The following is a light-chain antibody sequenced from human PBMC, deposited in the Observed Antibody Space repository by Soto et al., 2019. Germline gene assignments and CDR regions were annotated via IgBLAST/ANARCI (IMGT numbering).Light chain of an antibody. J-gene: IGLJ2*01. V-gene: IGLV2-14*03. CDR1: SSDVGGYNY. CDR3: SSYTSSSTLVV. Sequence: QSALTQPVSVSGSPGQSITISCTGTSSDVGGYNYVSWYQQQPGKAPKLMICDVSNRPSGVSNRFSGSKSGNTASLTISGLQAEDEADYYCSSYTSSSTLVVFGGGTKLTVL. CDR2: DVS.